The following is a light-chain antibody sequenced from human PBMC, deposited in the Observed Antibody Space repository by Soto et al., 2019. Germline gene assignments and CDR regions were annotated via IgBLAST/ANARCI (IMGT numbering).Light chain of an antibody. J-gene: IGLJ1*01. V-gene: IGLV1-51*01. CDR2: DDN. CDR1: SSNIGGNS. CDR3: CIYATKYI. Sequence: QSVLTQPPSVSAAPGQKVTISCSGSSSNIGGNSVSWYQQLPGTAPKLLIYDDNKRPSGIPDRFSGSKSGTSATLGITGFQVADEADYYCCIYATKYIFGTGTKVTVL.